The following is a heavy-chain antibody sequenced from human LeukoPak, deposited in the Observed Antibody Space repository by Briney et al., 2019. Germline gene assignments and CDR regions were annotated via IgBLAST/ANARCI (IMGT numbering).Heavy chain of an antibody. CDR1: GYTFTSYY. V-gene: IGHV1-46*01. J-gene: IGHJ4*02. D-gene: IGHD3-3*01. CDR2: INPSGGST. Sequence: ASVKVSCKASGYTFTSYYMHWVRQAPGQGLEWMGIINPSGGSTSYAQKFQGRVAMTRDMSTSTVYMELGSLRSEDTAVYYCARGDYDFWSGYFAITHFDYWGQGTLVTVSS. CDR3: ARGDYDFWSGYFAITHFDY.